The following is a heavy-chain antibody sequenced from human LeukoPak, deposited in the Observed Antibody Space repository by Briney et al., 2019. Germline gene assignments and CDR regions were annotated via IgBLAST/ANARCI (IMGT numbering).Heavy chain of an antibody. CDR1: GGTFSSYA. CDR3: TIPSSSFQIDY. CDR2: IIPIFGTA. J-gene: IGHJ4*02. D-gene: IGHD6-13*01. V-gene: IGHV1-69*06. Sequence: SVKVSCKASGGTFSSYAINWVRQAPGQGLEWMGGIIPIFGTASYAQKFQDRVTIIADKSTSTAYMELSSLRSEDTAVYYCTIPSSSFQIDYWGQGTLVTVSS.